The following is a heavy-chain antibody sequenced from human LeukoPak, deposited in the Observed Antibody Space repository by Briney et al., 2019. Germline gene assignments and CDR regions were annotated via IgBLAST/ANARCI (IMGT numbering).Heavy chain of an antibody. CDR2: ISSSSSTI. CDR3: ARDHRWAAAGSGGASDI. D-gene: IGHD6-13*01. J-gene: IGHJ3*02. V-gene: IGHV3-48*01. CDR1: GFTFSSYS. Sequence: GGSLRLSCAASGFTFSSYSMNWVRQAPGKGLEWVSYISSSSSTIYYADSVKGRFTISRDNAKNSLYLQMNSLRAEDTAVYYCARDHRWAAAGSGGASDIWGQGTMVTVSS.